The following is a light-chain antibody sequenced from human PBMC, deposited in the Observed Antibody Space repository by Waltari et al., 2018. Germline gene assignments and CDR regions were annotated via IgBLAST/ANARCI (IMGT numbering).Light chain of an antibody. CDR2: EVS. V-gene: IGLV2-14*01. CDR3: SSYTTSSAPGV. Sequence: QSALTQPASVSGSPGQSITISCSGTDSDVGAYDFVSWYQQHPGKAPHLIIYEVSNRPSGISNRFSASQSGNTASLTISGFQAEDEADYYCSSYTTSSAPGVFGTGTRVTVL. J-gene: IGLJ1*01. CDR1: DSDVGAYDF.